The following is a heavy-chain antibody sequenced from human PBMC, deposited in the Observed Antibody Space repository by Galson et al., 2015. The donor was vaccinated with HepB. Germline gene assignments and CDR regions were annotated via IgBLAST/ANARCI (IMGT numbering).Heavy chain of an antibody. CDR2: IYDSGHI. V-gene: IGHV4-39*01. CDR3: SYSSSWFGAFDI. D-gene: IGHD6-13*01. CDR1: GGAITSSSYY. J-gene: IGHJ3*02. Sequence: SETLSLTCTVSGGAITSSSYYWGLIRQPPGKGLACIGSIYDSGHIYYHPSLTSLVTISVASSSTQFSLKLNSVTAADTALYFCSYSSSWFGAFDIWGLGTMVTVSS.